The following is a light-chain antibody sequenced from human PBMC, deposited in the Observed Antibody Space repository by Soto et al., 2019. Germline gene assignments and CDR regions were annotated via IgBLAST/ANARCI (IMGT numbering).Light chain of an antibody. V-gene: IGKV1-39*01. CDR3: QQSYSTPFT. Sequence: DIQMTQSPSSLFASVGDRVTITCRASQSISSYLNWYQQKPGKAPKLLIYAASSLQSGVPSRFSGSGSGTDFTLTISSLQPGDFAIYYCQQSYSTPFTFGGGTKV. J-gene: IGKJ4*01. CDR1: QSISSY. CDR2: AAS.